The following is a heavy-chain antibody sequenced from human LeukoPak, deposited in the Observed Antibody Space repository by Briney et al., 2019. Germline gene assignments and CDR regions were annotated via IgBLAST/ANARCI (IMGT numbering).Heavy chain of an antibody. J-gene: IGHJ5*02. CDR2: IYYSGST. Sequence: SETLSLTCTVSGGSISSSSYYWGWIRQPPGKGPEWIGSIYYSGSTYYNPSLKSRVTISVDTSKNQFSLKLSSETAADTAVYYCARGRGPGYNWFDPWGQGTLVTVSS. V-gene: IGHV4-39*07. CDR3: ARGRGPGYNWFDP. CDR1: GGSISSSSYY.